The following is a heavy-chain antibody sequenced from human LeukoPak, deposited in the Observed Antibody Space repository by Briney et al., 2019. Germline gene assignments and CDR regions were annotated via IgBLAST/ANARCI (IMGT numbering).Heavy chain of an antibody. J-gene: IGHJ4*02. V-gene: IGHV4-34*01. CDR2: INHSGST. D-gene: IGHD3-22*01. CDR3: ARARRYYATDY. Sequence: SETLSLTCAVYGGSFSGYYWSWIRQPPGKGLEWIGEINHSGSTNYNPSLKSRVTISVDTSKNQFSLKLSSVTAADTAVYCCARARRYYATDYWGQGTLVTVSS. CDR1: GGSFSGYY.